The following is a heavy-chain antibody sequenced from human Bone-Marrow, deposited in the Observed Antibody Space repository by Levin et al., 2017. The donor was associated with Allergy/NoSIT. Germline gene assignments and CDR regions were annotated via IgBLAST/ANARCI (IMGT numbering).Heavy chain of an antibody. CDR3: AREGGDGYNYGMDV. Sequence: GESLKISCAASGFTFSDHYMDWVRQAPGKGLEWVGRTRNKANSYTTEYAASVKGRFTISRDDSKNSLYLQMNSLKTEDTAVYYCAREGGDGYNYGMDVWGQGTTVTVSS. V-gene: IGHV3-72*01. J-gene: IGHJ6*02. D-gene: IGHD3-16*01. CDR1: GFTFSDHY. CDR2: TRNKANSYTT.